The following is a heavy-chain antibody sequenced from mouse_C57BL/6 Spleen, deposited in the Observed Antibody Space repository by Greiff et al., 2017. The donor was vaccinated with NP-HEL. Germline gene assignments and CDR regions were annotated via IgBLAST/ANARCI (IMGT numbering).Heavy chain of an antibody. J-gene: IGHJ3*01. CDR1: GYTFTSYW. CDR3: ALGGYDEEFAY. V-gene: IGHV1-72*01. CDR2: IDPNSGGT. Sequence: VQLKQPGAELVKPGASVKLSCKASGYTFTSYWMHWVKQRPGRGLEWIGRIDPNSGGTKYNEKFKSKATLTVDKPSSTAYMQLSSLTSEDSAVYYCALGGYDEEFAYWGQGTLVTVSA. D-gene: IGHD2-2*01.